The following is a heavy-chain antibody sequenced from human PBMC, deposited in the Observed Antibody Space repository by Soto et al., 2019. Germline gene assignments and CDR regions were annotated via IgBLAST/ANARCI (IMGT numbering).Heavy chain of an antibody. J-gene: IGHJ3*01. CDR1: GFTFDTYA. CDR3: AHPRGYGVFDAYDF. CDR2: ISGSGSDT. Sequence: GGSLRLSCAASGFTFDTYAMSWFRQAPGKGLEWVSAISGSGSDTYHADSVKGRFTISRDNSISTLYLQMNSLRTEDTAVYYCAHPRGYGVFDAYDFWGQGAMVTVSS. V-gene: IGHV3-23*01. D-gene: IGHD4-17*01.